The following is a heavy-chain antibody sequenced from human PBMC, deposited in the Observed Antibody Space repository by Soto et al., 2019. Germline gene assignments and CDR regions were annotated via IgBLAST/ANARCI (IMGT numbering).Heavy chain of an antibody. Sequence: QVQLVQSGAEVKKHGASVQVSCKASGYTFTRYSINWVRQAPGQGLEGVGWISNYNGDTKYAQKFQGRVTLTTDTSTTTTYMDLRSLTSDDTAVYFCARGDSTGSPTGWFDPWGQGTMVTVSS. CDR2: ISNYNGDT. V-gene: IGHV1-18*04. J-gene: IGHJ5*02. CDR1: GYTFTRYS. D-gene: IGHD6-19*01. CDR3: ARGDSTGSPTGWFDP.